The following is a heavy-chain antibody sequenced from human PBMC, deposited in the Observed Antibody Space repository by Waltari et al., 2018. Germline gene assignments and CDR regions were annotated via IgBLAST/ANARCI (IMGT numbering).Heavy chain of an antibody. CDR1: GGSISSYY. CDR3: ARVSGGMVRGVLDY. Sequence: QVQLQESGPGLVKPSETLSLTCTVSGGSISSYYWSWIRQPPGKGLEWIGYIYYSGSTNYNPSLNSRVTISVDTSKNQFSLKLSSVTAADTAVYYCARVSGGMVRGVLDYWGQGTLVTVSS. V-gene: IGHV4-59*01. D-gene: IGHD3-10*01. J-gene: IGHJ4*02. CDR2: IYYSGST.